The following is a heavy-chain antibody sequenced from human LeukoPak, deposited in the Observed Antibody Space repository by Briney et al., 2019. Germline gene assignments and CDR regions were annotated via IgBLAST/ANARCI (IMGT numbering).Heavy chain of an antibody. V-gene: IGHV1-69*13. CDR1: GGTFSSYA. Sequence: SVKVSCKASGGTFSSYAISWVRQAPGQGLEWMGGIIPIFGTANYARKFQGRVTITADESTSTAYMELSSLRSEDTAVYYCARDPYYCSGGSCYVAEYFQHWGQGTLVTVSS. D-gene: IGHD2-15*01. CDR3: ARDPYYCSGGSCYVAEYFQH. J-gene: IGHJ1*01. CDR2: IIPIFGTA.